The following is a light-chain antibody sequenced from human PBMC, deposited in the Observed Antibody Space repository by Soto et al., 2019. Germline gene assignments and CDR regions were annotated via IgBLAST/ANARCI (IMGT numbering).Light chain of an antibody. CDR3: MQGSHWPYN. J-gene: IGKJ2*01. CDR2: KVS. CDR1: QSLVYRDGNTY. Sequence: VVMTQSPMSLPVTLGQPASISCTSSQSLVYRDGNTYLNWFHQRPGQPPRRLIYKVSNRDSGVPDRFSGSGSASDFTLKISRVAAEDVGLYYCMQGSHWPYNFGQGTK. V-gene: IGKV2-30*01.